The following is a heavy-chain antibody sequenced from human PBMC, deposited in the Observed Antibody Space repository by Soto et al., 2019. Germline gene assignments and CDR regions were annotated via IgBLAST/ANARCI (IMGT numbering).Heavy chain of an antibody. CDR2: ISRGGSSI. V-gene: IGHV3-48*01. CDR1: GFTFSFYT. D-gene: IGHD6-19*01. CDR3: VREGGDLRGSGVFDY. J-gene: IGHJ4*02. Sequence: EPQLVESGGGLVQPGGSLRLSCAASGFTFSFYTMNWVRQTPGKGLECLAYISRGGSSISYADSVKGRFTVSRHNTNNSLSLQLNSLGGEDTAVYYCVREGGDLRGSGVFDYWGQGTLVTVSS.